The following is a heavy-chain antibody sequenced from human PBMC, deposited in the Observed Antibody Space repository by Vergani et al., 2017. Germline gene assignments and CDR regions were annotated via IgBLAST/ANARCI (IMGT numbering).Heavy chain of an antibody. CDR1: GFTFSSYD. V-gene: IGHV3-23*01. J-gene: IGHJ4*02. CDR2: ISGSGGST. Sequence: EVQLLESGGGLVQPGGSLRLSCAASGFTFSSYDMSWVCQAPGKGLEWVSAISGSGGSTYYADSVKGRFTISRDNSKNTLYLQMNSLRAEDTAVYYCAKWGVMTAMRCLYFDYWGQGTLVTVSS. D-gene: IGHD2-21*02. CDR3: AKWGVMTAMRCLYFDY.